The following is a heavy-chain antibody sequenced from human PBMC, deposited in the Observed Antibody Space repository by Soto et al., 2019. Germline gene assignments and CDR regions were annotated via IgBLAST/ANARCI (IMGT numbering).Heavy chain of an antibody. CDR1: GFAFSSHW. V-gene: IGHV3-74*01. J-gene: IGHJ6*02. CDR3: VRDPHQYSYYGLDV. CDR2: INSDGTIT. Sequence: EVQLVESGGDFVQPGGSLRLSCVASGFAFSSHWMYWVRQAPGKGLVWVSRINSDGTITTYADSVKGRFTISRDNAKNTLYLRMNSLRVEDTALYYCVRDPHQYSYYGLDVWGQGTTVIVS. D-gene: IGHD2-15*01.